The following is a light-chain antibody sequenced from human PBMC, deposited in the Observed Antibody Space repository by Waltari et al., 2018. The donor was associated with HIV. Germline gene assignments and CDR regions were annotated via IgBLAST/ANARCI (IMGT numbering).Light chain of an antibody. CDR2: KND. Sequence: QSVLTQTPSASGTPGQRVTISSSGSTSYIGNNYVTWFQQFPGPPPKVLIYKNDQRPSGVSDRFSASKSGTSASLAISGLRTEDESDFYCAAWDDIRSGWIFGGGTKLTVL. CDR1: TSYIGNNY. CDR3: AAWDDIRSGWI. V-gene: IGLV1-47*01. J-gene: IGLJ2*01.